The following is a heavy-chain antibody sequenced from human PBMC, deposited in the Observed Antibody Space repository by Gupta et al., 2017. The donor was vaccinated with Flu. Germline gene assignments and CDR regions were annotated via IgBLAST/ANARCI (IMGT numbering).Heavy chain of an antibody. Sequence: QVQLQQWGAGLLKPSETLSLTCAVYGGSFSGYYWSWIRQPPGKGLEWIGEINHSGSTNYNPSLKSRVTISVDTSKNQFSLKLSSVTAADTAVYYCARVDQPVAGRETPIGYYFDYWGQGTLVTVSS. CDR2: INHSGST. CDR1: GGSFSGYY. D-gene: IGHD6-19*01. J-gene: IGHJ4*02. CDR3: ARVDQPVAGRETPIGYYFDY. V-gene: IGHV4-34*01.